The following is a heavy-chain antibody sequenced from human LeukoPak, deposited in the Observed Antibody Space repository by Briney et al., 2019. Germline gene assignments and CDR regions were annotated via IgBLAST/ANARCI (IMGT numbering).Heavy chain of an antibody. D-gene: IGHD3-16*02. V-gene: IGHV1-69*05. CDR3: ARRAYYDYVWGSYHPPDYFDY. Sequence: GASVKVSCKASGGTFSSYAISWVRQAPGQGLEWMGGIIPIFGTANYAQKFQGRVTMTRDTSTSTVYMELSSLRSEDTAVYYCARRAYYDYVWGSYHPPDYFDYWGQGTLVTVSS. CDR1: GGTFSSYA. CDR2: IIPIFGTA. J-gene: IGHJ4*02.